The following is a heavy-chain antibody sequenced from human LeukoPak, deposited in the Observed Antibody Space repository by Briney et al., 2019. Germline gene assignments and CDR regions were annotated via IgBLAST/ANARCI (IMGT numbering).Heavy chain of an antibody. CDR2: ISGSGGST. V-gene: IGHV3-23*01. D-gene: IGHD2-2*01. CDR3: ARGYCSSTSCLYDYYYYYYMDV. J-gene: IGHJ6*03. Sequence: GGSLRLSCAASGFTFSSYAMSWVRQAPGKGLEWVSAISGSGGSTYYADSVKGRFTISRDNAKNSLYLQMNSLRAEDTAVYYCARGYCSSTSCLYDYYYYYYMDVWGKGTTVTVSS. CDR1: GFTFSSYA.